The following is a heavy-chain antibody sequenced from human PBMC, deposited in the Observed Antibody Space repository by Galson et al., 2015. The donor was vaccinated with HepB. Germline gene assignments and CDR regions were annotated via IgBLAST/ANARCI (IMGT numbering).Heavy chain of an antibody. J-gene: IGHJ5*02. CDR3: ARGFWSGYSNWFDP. V-gene: IGHV3-11*01. Sequence: SLRLSCAASGFTFGDYFMSWIRQAPGKGLEWISYISDSGGTIYYADSVKGRFTISRDNAKNSVYLQMNILRAEDTAVYYCARGFWSGYSNWFDPWGQGTLVTVSS. CDR2: ISDSGGTI. D-gene: IGHD3-3*01. CDR1: GFTFGDYF.